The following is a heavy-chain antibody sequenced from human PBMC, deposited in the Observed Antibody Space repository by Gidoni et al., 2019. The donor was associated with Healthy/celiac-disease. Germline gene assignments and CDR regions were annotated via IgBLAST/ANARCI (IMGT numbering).Heavy chain of an antibody. V-gene: IGHV4-39*01. CDR1: GGSISSSSYY. J-gene: IGHJ3*02. D-gene: IGHD3-3*01. Sequence: QLQLQESGPGLVKPSETLSLTCTVSGGSISSSSYYWGWIRQPPGKGLAWIGSIYYSVSTYYSPSLKSRVTISVDTSKNQFSLKLSSVTAADTAVYYCATSTYYDFWSGTNDAFDIWGQGTMVTVSS. CDR2: IYYSVST. CDR3: ATSTYYDFWSGTNDAFDI.